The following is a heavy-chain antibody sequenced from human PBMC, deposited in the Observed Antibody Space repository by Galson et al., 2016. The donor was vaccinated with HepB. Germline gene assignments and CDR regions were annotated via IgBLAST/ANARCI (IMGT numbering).Heavy chain of an antibody. Sequence: SVKVSCKASGGTFSSYAISWVRQAPGQGLECMGGIIPIFSTANYAQKFQGRVTITADKSTSTAYMELSSLRSEDTAVYYCAGDYCSGGSCYSGTLGYWGQGTLVTVSS. J-gene: IGHJ4*02. CDR1: GGTFSSYA. V-gene: IGHV1-69*06. CDR2: IIPIFSTA. CDR3: AGDYCSGGSCYSGTLGY. D-gene: IGHD2-15*01.